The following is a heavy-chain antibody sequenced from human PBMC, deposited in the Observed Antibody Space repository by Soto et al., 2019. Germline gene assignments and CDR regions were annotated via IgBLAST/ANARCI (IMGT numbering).Heavy chain of an antibody. Sequence: QVPLVESGGGMVQPGRSLRLSCAASGFTFSNYVMYWVRQAPGKGLEWVAVISYDGNNKYYADSVKGRSTISRDNSKNTLYLPMNSLRAEDTAVYYCARAGCDGGSCYTLVGLRYGMDVWGQGTTVTVSS. D-gene: IGHD2-15*01. CDR2: ISYDGNNK. V-gene: IGHV3-30-3*01. J-gene: IGHJ6*02. CDR3: ARAGCDGGSCYTLVGLRYGMDV. CDR1: GFTFSNYV.